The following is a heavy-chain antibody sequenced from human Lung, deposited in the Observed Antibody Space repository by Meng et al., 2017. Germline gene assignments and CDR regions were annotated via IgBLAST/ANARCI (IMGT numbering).Heavy chain of an antibody. Sequence: GESLKISCAASGFTFSSYAMSWVRQAPGKGLEWVSAISGSGGSTYYADSVKGRFTISRDNSKNTLYLQMNSLRAEDTAVYYCARVRYDSSGYYYDGSYYYYYGMDVWGQGTTVTVSS. CDR2: ISGSGGST. CDR1: GFTFSSYA. V-gene: IGHV3-23*01. CDR3: ARVRYDSSGYYYDGSYYYYYGMDV. J-gene: IGHJ6*02. D-gene: IGHD3-22*01.